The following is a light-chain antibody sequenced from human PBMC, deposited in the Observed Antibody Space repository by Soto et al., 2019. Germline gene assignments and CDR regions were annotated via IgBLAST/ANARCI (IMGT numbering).Light chain of an antibody. Sequence: DIQMTQSPSTLSASVGDRVTITCRASQSVSPWLAWYQQKPGKPPNLLIYKASSLQSGVPSRFSGSGSGTDFTLTISSLQPEDFATYYGQQSHSTPYTFGQGTRLEIK. CDR3: QQSHSTPYT. V-gene: IGKV1-5*03. CDR1: QSVSPW. J-gene: IGKJ5*01. CDR2: KAS.